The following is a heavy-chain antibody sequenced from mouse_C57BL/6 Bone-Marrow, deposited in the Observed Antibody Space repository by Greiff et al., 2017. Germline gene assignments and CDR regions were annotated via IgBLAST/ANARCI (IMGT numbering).Heavy chain of an antibody. V-gene: IGHV5-15*01. J-gene: IGHJ3*01. Sequence: EVQLVESGGGLVQPGGSLKLSCAASGFTFSDYGMAWVRQAPRKGPEWVAFISNLACSIYYADTVTGRFTISRENAKNTLYLEMSSLRSEYTAMYYCARHYYGSIPFAYWGQGTLVTVSA. CDR1: GFTFSDYG. CDR3: ARHYYGSIPFAY. D-gene: IGHD1-1*01. CDR2: ISNLACSI.